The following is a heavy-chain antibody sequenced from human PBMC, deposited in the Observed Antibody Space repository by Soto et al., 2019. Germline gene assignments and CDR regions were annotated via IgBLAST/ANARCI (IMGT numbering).Heavy chain of an antibody. Sequence: QVQLVESGGGLVKPGGSLRLSCAASGFTFSDYYMSWIRQAPGKGLEWVSYINSSSSYTNYADSVKGRFNISRDNAKNSLYLQMNSLRAEDTAVYYCARIITAAGGRRYFDLWGRGTLVTVSS. J-gene: IGHJ2*01. CDR3: ARIITAAGGRRYFDL. CDR2: INSSSSYT. D-gene: IGHD6-13*01. V-gene: IGHV3-11*05. CDR1: GFTFSDYY.